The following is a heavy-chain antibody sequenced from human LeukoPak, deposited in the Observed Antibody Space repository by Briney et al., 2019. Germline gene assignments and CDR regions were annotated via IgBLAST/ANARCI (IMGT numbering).Heavy chain of an antibody. Sequence: PGGSLRLSCAASGFTFSTNAMSWVRQAPGKGLEWVSSISSSSSYIYYADSVKGRFTISRDNAKNSLYLQMNSLRAEDTAVYYCASSTQYYYDSSGYFRDLYYFDYWGQGTLVTVSS. J-gene: IGHJ4*02. CDR2: ISSSSSYI. CDR3: ASSTQYYYDSSGYFRDLYYFDY. CDR1: GFTFSTNA. V-gene: IGHV3-21*01. D-gene: IGHD3-22*01.